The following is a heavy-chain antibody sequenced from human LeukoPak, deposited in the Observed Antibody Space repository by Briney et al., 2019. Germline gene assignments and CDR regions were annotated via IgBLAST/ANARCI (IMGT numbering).Heavy chain of an antibody. CDR3: AKRVGYGNGMDV. J-gene: IGHJ6*02. CDR2: IDRGGST. Sequence: PGGSLRLSCEASGFSVSSNDMSWVRQAPGKGLECVSVIDRGGSTFYADSVKGRFTISRDNSKNTLYLQMNSLRVEDTAEFYCAKRVGYGNGMDVWGQGTTVTVSS. CDR1: GFSVSSND. V-gene: IGHV3-53*01. D-gene: IGHD6-13*01.